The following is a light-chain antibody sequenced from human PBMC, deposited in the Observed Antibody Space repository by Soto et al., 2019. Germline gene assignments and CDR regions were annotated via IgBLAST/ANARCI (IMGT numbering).Light chain of an antibody. CDR1: QSVTTW. J-gene: IGKJ3*01. CDR3: QQASYFPFT. CDR2: SAS. Sequence: DIQMTQSPSFVSASVADRVTITCRASQSVTTWLAWYQQRPGKAPRLLIHSASSLRSGVPSRFSGSGSGAEFTLTIGSLHPEDEATYFCQQASYFPFTFGPGTTVAI. V-gene: IGKV1-12*01.